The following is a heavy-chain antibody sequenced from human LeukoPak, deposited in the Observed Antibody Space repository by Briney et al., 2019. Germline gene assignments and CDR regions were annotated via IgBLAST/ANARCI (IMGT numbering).Heavy chain of an antibody. J-gene: IGHJ1*01. V-gene: IGHV3-21*01. CDR3: ARESRSVVTRYFQH. Sequence: GGSLRLSCAASGFTFSSYSMNWVRQAPGKGLEWVSSISSSSTYIYYADSVKGRFTISRDNAKNSLYLQMNSLRADDTAIYYCARESRSVVTRYFQHWGQGTLVTVSS. D-gene: IGHD4-23*01. CDR1: GFTFSSYS. CDR2: ISSSSTYI.